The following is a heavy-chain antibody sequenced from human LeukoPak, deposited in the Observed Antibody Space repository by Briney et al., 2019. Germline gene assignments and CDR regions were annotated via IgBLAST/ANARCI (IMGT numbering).Heavy chain of an antibody. J-gene: IGHJ4*02. Sequence: GGSLRLSCAASGFTFSSYGMHWVRQAPGKGLEWVAFIRYDGSNKYYADSVRGRFTISRDNSKNTLYLQMNSLRAEDTAVYYCAKEGRGYCSSTSCYQPDYWGQGTLVTVSS. CDR2: IRYDGSNK. CDR3: AKEGRGYCSSTSCYQPDY. V-gene: IGHV3-30*02. CDR1: GFTFSSYG. D-gene: IGHD2-2*01.